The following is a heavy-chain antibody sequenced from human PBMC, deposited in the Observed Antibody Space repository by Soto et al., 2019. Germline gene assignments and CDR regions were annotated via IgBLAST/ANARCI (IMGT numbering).Heavy chain of an antibody. CDR2: IYYSGST. V-gene: IGHV4-31*03. CDR3: ARDLERTVTTSGAFDP. CDR1: GGSISSGGYY. Sequence: QVQLHESGPGLVKHSQTLSLTCTVSGGSISSGGYYWSWIRQHPGKGLEWIGYIYYSGSTYYNPSLKSRGTITVATSKNQFSLKMSSVTAADTAVYYCARDLERTVTTSGAFDPWGQGTLVTVSS. J-gene: IGHJ5*02. D-gene: IGHD4-17*01.